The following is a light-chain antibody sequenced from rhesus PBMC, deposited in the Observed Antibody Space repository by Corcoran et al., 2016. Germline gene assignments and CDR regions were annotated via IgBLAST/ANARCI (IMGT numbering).Light chain of an antibody. Sequence: DIQMTQSPSSLSASVGDRVTITCRASENVNNYLHWYQQKPGKAPKLLIYKASTLQSGVPSRLRGSGSGTDFTLTISSLQPEDFATYYCQHSYGTPLTFGGGTKVELK. CDR2: KAS. V-gene: IGKV1-74*01. CDR3: QHSYGTPLT. J-gene: IGKJ4*01. CDR1: ENVNNY.